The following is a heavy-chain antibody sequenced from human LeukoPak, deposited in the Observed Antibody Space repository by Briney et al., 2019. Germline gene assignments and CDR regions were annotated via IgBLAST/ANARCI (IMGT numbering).Heavy chain of an antibody. D-gene: IGHD7-27*01. J-gene: IGHJ4*02. CDR2: FYTSGST. V-gene: IGHV4-61*02. CDR1: GGSISRGNYY. CDR3: ARFSPRAMGNYLDF. Sequence: SETLSLTCTVSGGSISRGNYYWSWVRQPAGKALEWIGRFYTSGSTNYNPSFKSRVTISVDKSANQFSLNLSSVTAADTAVYYCARFSPRAMGNYLDFWGQGTLVTVSS.